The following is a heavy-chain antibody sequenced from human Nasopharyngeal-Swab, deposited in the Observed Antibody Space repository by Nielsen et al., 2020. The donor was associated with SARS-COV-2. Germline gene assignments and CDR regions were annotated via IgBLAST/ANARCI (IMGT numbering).Heavy chain of an antibody. CDR1: GGSISSYY. J-gene: IGHJ4*02. Sequence: GSLRLSCTVSGGSISSYYWSWIRQPPGKGLGWIGYIYYSGSTNYNPSLKSRVTISVDTSKNQFSLKLSSVTAADTAVYYCARILTIFGVVASYYFDYWGQGTLVTVSS. CDR3: ARILTIFGVVASYYFDY. D-gene: IGHD3-3*01. CDR2: IYYSGST. V-gene: IGHV4-59*01.